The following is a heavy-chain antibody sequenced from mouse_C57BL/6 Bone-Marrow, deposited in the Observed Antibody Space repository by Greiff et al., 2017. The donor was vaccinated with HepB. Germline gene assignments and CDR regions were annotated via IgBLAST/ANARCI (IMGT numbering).Heavy chain of an antibody. J-gene: IGHJ3*01. CDR3: ARHDSKVAY. Sequence: EVKLVESGGGLVQPGGSLKLSCAASGFTFSDYYMYWVRQTPEKRLEWVAYISNGGGSTYYPDTVKGRFTISRDNAKNTLYLQMSRLKSEDTAMYYCARHDSKVAYWGQGTLVTVSA. D-gene: IGHD1-3*01. CDR1: GFTFSDYY. CDR2: ISNGGGST. V-gene: IGHV5-12*01.